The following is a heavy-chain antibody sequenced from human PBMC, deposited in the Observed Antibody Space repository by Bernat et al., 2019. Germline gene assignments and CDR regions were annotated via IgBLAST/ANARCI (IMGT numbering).Heavy chain of an antibody. D-gene: IGHD3-22*01. J-gene: IGHJ1*01. Sequence: EVQLVESGGGLVQPGGSLRLSCAASGFTFSSYEMNWVRQAPGKGLEWVSYISSSGSTIYYADSVKGRFTISRDNAKNSLYLQMNSLRAEDTAVYYCARDYYYDSSGYYFTDYFQHWGQGTLVTVSS. CDR3: ARDYYYDSSGYYFTDYFQH. CDR2: ISSSGSTI. CDR1: GFTFSSYE. V-gene: IGHV3-48*03.